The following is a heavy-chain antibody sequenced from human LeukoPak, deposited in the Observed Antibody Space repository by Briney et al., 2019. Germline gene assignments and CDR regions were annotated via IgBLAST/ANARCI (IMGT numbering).Heavy chain of an antibody. V-gene: IGHV1-46*01. J-gene: IGHJ5*02. CDR2: INPSGGST. CDR3: ARETARTGTFDP. Sequence: GASVEVSCKASGYTFTSYYMHWVRQAPGQGLEWMGIINPSGGSTSYAQKFQGRVTMTRDMSTSTVYMELSSLRSEDTAVYYCARETARTGTFDPWGQGTLVTVSS. CDR1: GYTFTSYY. D-gene: IGHD1-7*01.